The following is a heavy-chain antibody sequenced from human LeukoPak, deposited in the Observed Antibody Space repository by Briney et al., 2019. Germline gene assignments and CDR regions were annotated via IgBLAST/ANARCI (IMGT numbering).Heavy chain of an antibody. V-gene: IGHV3-7*01. CDR2: IKQDGSEK. Sequence: GGSLRLSCAASGFTFSSYWMSWVRQAPGKGLEWVANIKQDGSEKYYVDSVKGRFTISRDNAKNSLYLQMNSLRADDAAVYYCARDLAGPPQEAFDIWGQGTMVTVSS. J-gene: IGHJ3*02. CDR3: ARDLAGPPQEAFDI. CDR1: GFTFSSYW.